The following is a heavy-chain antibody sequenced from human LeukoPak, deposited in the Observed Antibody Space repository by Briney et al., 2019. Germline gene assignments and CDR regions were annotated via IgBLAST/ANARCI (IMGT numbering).Heavy chain of an antibody. V-gene: IGHV3-23*01. J-gene: IGHJ1*01. Sequence: PGGSLRLSCAASGFTFSSYAMSWVRQAPGKGLEWVSTISGSGAYTYYADSVKGRFTISRDNSKNTLYLQMNSLRAEDTAVYYCAKYFASGSYYKLPHWGQGTLVTDSS. CDR2: ISGSGAYT. D-gene: IGHD3-10*01. CDR1: GFTFSSYA. CDR3: AKYFASGSYYKLPH.